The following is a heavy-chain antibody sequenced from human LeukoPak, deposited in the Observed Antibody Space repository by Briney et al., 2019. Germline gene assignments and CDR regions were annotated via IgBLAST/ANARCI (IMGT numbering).Heavy chain of an antibody. Sequence: TETHSLICTVSGGSVTISYYWGWIRQPPGKGLEWIGSVYYGRSTYYNPSLKSRVTMSVDTSKNQFSLKLNSVTAADTAVCYCARLGYSVDYWGQGSLV. D-gene: IGHD2-15*01. V-gene: IGHV4-39*01. J-gene: IGHJ4*02. CDR1: GGSVTISYY. CDR3: ARLGYSVDY. CDR2: VYYGRST.